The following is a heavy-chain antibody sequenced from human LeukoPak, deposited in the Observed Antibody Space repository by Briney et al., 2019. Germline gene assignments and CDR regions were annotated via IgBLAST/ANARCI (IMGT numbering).Heavy chain of an antibody. Sequence: PGRSLRVSCAASGFTFSNYVIHWVRQAPGKGLEWVALIWYDGGNKFYADSVKGRFTVSRDNSKNTVYLQMSGLRANDTAIYYCARSAGWSFIDVWGQGTTVTVSS. CDR3: ARSAGWSFIDV. CDR1: GFTFSNYV. V-gene: IGHV3-33*08. CDR2: IWYDGGNK. D-gene: IGHD6-19*01. J-gene: IGHJ6*02.